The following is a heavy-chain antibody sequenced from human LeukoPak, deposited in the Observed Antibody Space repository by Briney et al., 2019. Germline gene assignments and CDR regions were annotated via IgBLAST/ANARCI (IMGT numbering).Heavy chain of an antibody. Sequence: SETLSLTCTVSGGSISSSSYYWGWIRQPPGKGLEWIGSIYYSGSTYYNPSLKSRVTISVDTSKNQFSLKLSSVTAADTAVYYCAREGWRFGELLYYYYYYMDVWGKGTTVTVSS. V-gene: IGHV4-39*07. J-gene: IGHJ6*03. D-gene: IGHD3-10*01. CDR1: GGSISSSSYY. CDR3: AREGWRFGELLYYYYYYMDV. CDR2: IYYSGST.